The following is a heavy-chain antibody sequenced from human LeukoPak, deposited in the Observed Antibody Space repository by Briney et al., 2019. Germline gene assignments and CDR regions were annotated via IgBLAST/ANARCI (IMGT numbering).Heavy chain of an antibody. CDR2: IYHSGST. V-gene: IGHV4-30-2*01. Sequence: RASETLSLTCTVSGGSISSGGYSRSWIRQPPGKDLEWIGYIYHSGSTYYNPSLKSRVTISVDRSKNQFSLKLSSVTAADTAVYYCARLNLLEWLGNWFDPWGQGTLVTVSS. CDR3: ARLNLLEWLGNWFDP. CDR1: GGSISSGGYS. D-gene: IGHD3-3*01. J-gene: IGHJ5*02.